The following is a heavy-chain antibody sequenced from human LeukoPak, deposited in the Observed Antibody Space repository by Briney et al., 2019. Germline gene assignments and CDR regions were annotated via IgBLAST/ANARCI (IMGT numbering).Heavy chain of an antibody. J-gene: IGHJ4*02. Sequence: SETLSLTCAVYGGSFSGYYWSWIRQPPGKGLEWIGEINHSGSTNYNPSLKSRVTISVDTSKNQFSLKLSSVTAADTAVYYCARGYSSGWFIRIFDYWGQGTLVTVSS. D-gene: IGHD6-19*01. V-gene: IGHV4-34*01. CDR1: GGSFSGYY. CDR2: INHSGST. CDR3: ARGYSSGWFIRIFDY.